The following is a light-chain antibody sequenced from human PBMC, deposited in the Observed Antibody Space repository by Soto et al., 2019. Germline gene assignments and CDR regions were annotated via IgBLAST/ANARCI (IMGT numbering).Light chain of an antibody. CDR2: GAS. J-gene: IGKJ4*01. CDR3: QQYGSSLGVT. Sequence: EIVFTQSPPPLFFSPGERATLSPRASQSVSSYLAWYQQKPGQAPRLLIYGASSRATGIPDRFSGSGSGTDFTLTISRLEPEDFAVYYCQQYGSSLGVTFGGGTKV. CDR1: QSVSSY. V-gene: IGKV3-20*01.